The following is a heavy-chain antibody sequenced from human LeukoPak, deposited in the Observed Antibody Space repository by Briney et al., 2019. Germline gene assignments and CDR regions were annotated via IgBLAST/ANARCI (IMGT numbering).Heavy chain of an antibody. CDR1: GFSLSTSGTC. J-gene: IGHJ4*02. V-gene: IGHV2-70*11. CDR2: IDWDDDK. D-gene: IGHD5-18*01. CDR3: ARMEFVMDTVILTYLDY. Sequence: SGPTLVNPTQTLTLTCAFSGFSLSTSGTCVTWIRQPPGKALEWLARIDWDDDKYYSASLRTRLTISKDTSKNQVVLTMTNMDPVDTATYYCARMEFVMDTVILTYLDYWGQGILVTVSS.